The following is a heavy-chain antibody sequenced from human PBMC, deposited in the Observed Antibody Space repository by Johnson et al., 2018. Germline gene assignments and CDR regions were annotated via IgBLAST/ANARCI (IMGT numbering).Heavy chain of an antibody. Sequence: VQLQESGGGLVQPGGSLRLSCVASGFGFSNYWMHWVRQAPGKGLEWVANIKKDGSTKFSVYSVKGRFTISRDNTKNSLYLQMNSLRAEDTAVYYCAKTLDVWGQGTRVTVSS. CDR2: IKKDGSTK. J-gene: IGHJ6*02. CDR1: GFGFSNYW. V-gene: IGHV3-7*01. CDR3: AKTLDV.